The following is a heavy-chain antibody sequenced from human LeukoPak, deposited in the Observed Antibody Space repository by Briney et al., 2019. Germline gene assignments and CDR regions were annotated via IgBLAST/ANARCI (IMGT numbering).Heavy chain of an antibody. Sequence: SETLSLTCTVSGGSISSYYWSWIRQPPGKGLEWIGYIYYSGSTNYNPSLKSRVTISVDTSKNQFSLKLSSVTAADTAVYHCARVMTTVTTGAHWFDPWGQGTLVTVSS. CDR1: GGSISSYY. CDR2: IYYSGST. V-gene: IGHV4-59*01. CDR3: ARVMTTVTTGAHWFDP. J-gene: IGHJ5*02. D-gene: IGHD4-17*01.